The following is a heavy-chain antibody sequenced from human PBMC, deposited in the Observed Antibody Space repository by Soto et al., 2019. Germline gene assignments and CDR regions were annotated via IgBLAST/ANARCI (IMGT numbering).Heavy chain of an antibody. CDR1: GFTFNSYA. D-gene: IGHD3-3*01. V-gene: IGHV3-23*01. J-gene: IGHJ6*02. Sequence: PGGSLRLSCGASGFTFNSYAMSWVRQAPGKGLEWVTAINGGSTTYYADSVKGRFTISRDNSKNTLYLQMNSLRAEDTAVYYCAKHKDWSGVYCMDVCSQATTVTLSS. CDR2: INGGSTT. CDR3: AKHKDWSGVYCMDV.